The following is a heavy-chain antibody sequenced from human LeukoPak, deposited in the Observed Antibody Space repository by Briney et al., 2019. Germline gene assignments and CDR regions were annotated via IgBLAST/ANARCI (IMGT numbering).Heavy chain of an antibody. CDR1: GFTFSSYS. J-gene: IGHJ4*02. CDR2: ISSSSSYI. CDR3: AREDDSSGYVCFDY. D-gene: IGHD3-22*01. V-gene: IGHV3-21*01. Sequence: GGSLRLSCAASGFTFSSYSMNWVRQAPGKGLEWVSSISSSSSYIYYADSVKGRFTISRDNAKNSLYLQMNSLRAEDTAVYYCAREDDSSGYVCFDYWGQGTLVTVSS.